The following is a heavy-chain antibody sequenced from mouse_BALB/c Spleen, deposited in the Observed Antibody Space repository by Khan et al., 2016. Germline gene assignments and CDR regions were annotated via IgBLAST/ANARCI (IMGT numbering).Heavy chain of an antibody. CDR1: GYSITSVYA. D-gene: IGHD4-1*01. CDR2: ISYSGST. J-gene: IGHJ1*01. Sequence: EGQRQVSGPGLVKPSQSLSLTCTVTGYSITSVYAWNWIRQFPGNKLEWMCYISYSGSTSYNPSLKSRISIHRDTSKHQLFLPLNSVTTECTATYSSARGGNWGVWYLGVWGAETTVTVSS. V-gene: IGHV3-2*02. CDR3: ARGGNWGVWYLGV.